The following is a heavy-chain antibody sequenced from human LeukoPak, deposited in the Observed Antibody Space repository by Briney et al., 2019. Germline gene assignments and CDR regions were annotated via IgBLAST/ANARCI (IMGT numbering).Heavy chain of an antibody. CDR3: ARTVRGVIAPNAFDI. CDR1: GYTFTCYY. D-gene: IGHD3-10*01. V-gene: IGHV1-2*02. Sequence: ASVKVSCKASGYTFTCYYMHWVRQAPGQGLEWMGWINPNSGGTNYAQKFQGRVTMTRDTSISTAYMELSRLRSDDTAVYYCARTVRGVIAPNAFDIWGQGTMVTVSS. J-gene: IGHJ3*02. CDR2: INPNSGGT.